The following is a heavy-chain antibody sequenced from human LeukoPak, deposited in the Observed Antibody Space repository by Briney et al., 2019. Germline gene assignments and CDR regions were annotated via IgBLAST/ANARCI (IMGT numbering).Heavy chain of an antibody. Sequence: ASVKVSCTASGYTFTSYDINWVRQATGQGLEWMGWMNPNSGNTGYAQKFQGRVTMTRNTSISTAYMELSSLKSEDTAVYYCARGRYSSGWGYYYYYGMDVWGQGTTVTVSS. CDR2: MNPNSGNT. CDR1: GYTFTSYD. CDR3: ARGRYSSGWGYYYYYGMDV. V-gene: IGHV1-8*01. D-gene: IGHD6-19*01. J-gene: IGHJ6*02.